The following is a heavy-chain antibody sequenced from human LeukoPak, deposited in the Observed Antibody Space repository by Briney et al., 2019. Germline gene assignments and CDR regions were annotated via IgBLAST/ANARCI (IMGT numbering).Heavy chain of an antibody. CDR3: ARDPGSSSAVDY. Sequence: PGGSLRLSCTASGFSFSSYAMYWVRQAPGKGLEYVSAISSNGGSTYYANSVKGRFTISRDNSKNTLYLQMGSLRVEDVAVYYCARDPGSSSAVDYWGQGALVTVSS. D-gene: IGHD3-10*01. V-gene: IGHV3-64*01. CDR2: ISSNGGST. J-gene: IGHJ4*02. CDR1: GFSFSSYA.